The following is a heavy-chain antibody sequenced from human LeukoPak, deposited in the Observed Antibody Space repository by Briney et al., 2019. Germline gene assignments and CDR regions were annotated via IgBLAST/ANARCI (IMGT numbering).Heavy chain of an antibody. CDR1: GGPFSGYY. Sequence: SETLSLTCAVYGGPFSGYYWSWIRQPPGKGLEWIGEINHSGSTNYNPSLKSRVTISVETSKNQFSLKLSSVPAADTAVYYCARAKGYCSGGSCYSLYGAFDIWGQGTMVTVSS. V-gene: IGHV4-34*01. J-gene: IGHJ3*02. CDR2: INHSGST. CDR3: ARAKGYCSGGSCYSLYGAFDI. D-gene: IGHD2-15*01.